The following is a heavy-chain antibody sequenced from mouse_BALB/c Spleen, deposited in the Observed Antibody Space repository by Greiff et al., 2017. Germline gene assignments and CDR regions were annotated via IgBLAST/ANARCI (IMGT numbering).Heavy chain of an antibody. CDR2: INPSNGRT. CDR3: ARELGRDFDY. D-gene: IGHD4-1*01. Sequence: QVQLQQPGAELVKPGASVKLSCKAPGYTFTSHWMHWVKQRPGQGVEWIGGINPSNGRTNYNEKFKSKATLTVDKSSSTAYMQLSSLTSEDSAVYYCARELGRDFDYGGQGTTLTVSS. CDR1: GYTFTSHW. V-gene: IGHV1S81*02. J-gene: IGHJ2*01.